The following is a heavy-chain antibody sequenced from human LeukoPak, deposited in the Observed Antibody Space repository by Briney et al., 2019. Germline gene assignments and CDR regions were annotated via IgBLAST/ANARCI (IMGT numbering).Heavy chain of an antibody. CDR2: IHYSGST. Sequence: SETLSLTCTVSGGSISSRSYYWGWVRPPPGKGLEWIGSIHYSGSTYYNPSLRSRLTLSVDTSKNQFPLKLRSVTAADTAVYYCARLLPSIEVAIRGYYFAYWGQGTLVTVSS. V-gene: IGHV4-39*01. J-gene: IGHJ4*02. CDR1: GGSISSRSYY. D-gene: IGHD5-24*01. CDR3: ARLLPSIEVAIRGYYFAY.